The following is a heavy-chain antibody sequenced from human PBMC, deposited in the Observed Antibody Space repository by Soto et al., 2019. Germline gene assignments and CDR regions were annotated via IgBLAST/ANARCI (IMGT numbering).Heavy chain of an antibody. Sequence: SQTLSLTCAISGDSVSSNSAAWNWIRQSPSRGLEWLGRTYYRSKWYNDYAVSVKSRITINPGTSKNQFSLQLNSVTPEDTAVYYCARGVAVAGIYYYGMDVWGQGTTVTVSS. D-gene: IGHD6-19*01. J-gene: IGHJ6*02. CDR2: TYYRSKWYN. V-gene: IGHV6-1*01. CDR3: ARGVAVAGIYYYGMDV. CDR1: GDSVSSNSAA.